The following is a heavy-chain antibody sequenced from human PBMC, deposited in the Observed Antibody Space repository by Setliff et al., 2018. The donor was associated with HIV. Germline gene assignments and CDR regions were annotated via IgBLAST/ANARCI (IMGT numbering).Heavy chain of an antibody. CDR2: IPHNGGT. Sequence: SETLSLTCAISGYSIGSGSFWGWIRQPPGKGLEWIATIPHNGGTYYNPDPSLTGRVTISVDTSTNQFSLKLAFVTAADTAVYYCARYSTLTTNFDYWGQGTLVTVSS. CDR3: ARYSTLTTNFDY. CDR1: GYSIGSGSF. V-gene: IGHV4-38-2*01. J-gene: IGHJ4*02. D-gene: IGHD4-17*01.